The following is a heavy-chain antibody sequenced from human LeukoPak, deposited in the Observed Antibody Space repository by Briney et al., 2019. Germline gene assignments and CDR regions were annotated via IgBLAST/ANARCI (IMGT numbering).Heavy chain of an antibody. Sequence: GGSLRLSCAASGFTFSSYSMNWVRQAPGKGLEWVSYISSSSSTIYYADSVKGRFTISRDNAKNSLYLQMNSLRAEDTAVYYCARDGRGTGTTDRYYYGMDVWGQGTTVTVSS. CDR1: GFTFSSYS. CDR3: ARDGRGTGTTDRYYYGMDV. J-gene: IGHJ6*02. CDR2: ISSSSSTI. D-gene: IGHD1-1*01. V-gene: IGHV3-48*04.